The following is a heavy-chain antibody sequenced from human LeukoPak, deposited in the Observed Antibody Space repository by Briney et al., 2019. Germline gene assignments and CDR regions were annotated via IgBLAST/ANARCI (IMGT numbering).Heavy chain of an antibody. CDR1: GFTLRNYL. D-gene: IGHD2-2*01. CDR3: ARTYHGYGMDV. CDR2: INSDGSST. Sequence: GSLRLSCAGSGFTLRNYLIQLVRQASGEGLVWVSLINSDGSSTNYADSVQGRFTISRDNTKKTLYLQMNSLRAEDTAVYYCARTYHGYGMDVWGQGTTVTVSS. J-gene: IGHJ6*02. V-gene: IGHV3-74*01.